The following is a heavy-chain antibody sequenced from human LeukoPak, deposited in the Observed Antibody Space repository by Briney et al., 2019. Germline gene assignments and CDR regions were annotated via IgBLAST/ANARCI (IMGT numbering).Heavy chain of an antibody. J-gene: IGHJ6*02. CDR3: ARSGEAAAGTDGMDV. D-gene: IGHD6-13*01. Sequence: ASVKVSCKATGYSFTSYALIWVRQATGQGLEWMGWMNPNSGNTGYAQKFQGRVTMTRNTSISTAYMELSSLRSEDTAVYYCARSGEAAAGTDGMDVWGQGTTVTVSS. CDR1: GYSFTSYA. CDR2: MNPNSGNT. V-gene: IGHV1-8*01.